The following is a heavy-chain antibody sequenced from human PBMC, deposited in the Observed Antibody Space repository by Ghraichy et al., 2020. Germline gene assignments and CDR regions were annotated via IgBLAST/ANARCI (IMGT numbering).Heavy chain of an antibody. CDR1: GGSISSGSYY. D-gene: IGHD3-10*01. Sequence: SETLSLTCTVSGGSISSGSYYWSWIRQPAGKGLEWIGRIYTSGSTNYNPSLKSRVTISVDTSKNQFSLKLSSVTAADTAVYYRARDRVYTTGREYYFDYWGQGTLVTVSS. J-gene: IGHJ4*02. CDR3: ARDRVYTTGREYYFDY. CDR2: IYTSGST. V-gene: IGHV4-61*02.